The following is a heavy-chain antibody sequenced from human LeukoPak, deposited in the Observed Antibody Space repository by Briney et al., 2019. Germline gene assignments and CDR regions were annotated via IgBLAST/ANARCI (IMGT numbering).Heavy chain of an antibody. D-gene: IGHD1-26*01. V-gene: IGHV5-51*01. CDR3: ARQRKKTVGAPHDAFGI. Sequence: GESLKIACKGSGYTFTTYWIAWVRQMPGKGLEWMGIIYPGDSDTRYSPSFQGQVTISADKSISTAYLQWSSLKASDTAIYYCARQRKKTVGAPHDAFGIWGQGTMVTVSS. CDR2: IYPGDSDT. CDR1: GYTFTTYW. J-gene: IGHJ3*02.